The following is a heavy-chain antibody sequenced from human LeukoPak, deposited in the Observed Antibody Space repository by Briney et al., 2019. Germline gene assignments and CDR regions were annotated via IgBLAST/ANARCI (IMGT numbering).Heavy chain of an antibody. J-gene: IGHJ4*02. CDR1: GFTFSSYW. CDR2: INSDGGST. D-gene: IGHD3-10*01. V-gene: IGHV3-74*01. Sequence: PGGSLRLSCAASGFTFSSYWMHWVRQAPGKGLVWVSRINSDGGSTSYADSVKGRFTISRDNAKNTLYLQMNSLRAEDTAVYYCARAPTLYGSGPVLDYWGQGTLVTVSS. CDR3: ARAPTLYGSGPVLDY.